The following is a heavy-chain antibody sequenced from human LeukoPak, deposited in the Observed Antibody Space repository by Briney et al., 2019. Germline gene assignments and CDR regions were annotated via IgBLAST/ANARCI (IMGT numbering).Heavy chain of an antibody. V-gene: IGHV4-39*01. D-gene: IGHD3-3*01. Sequence: SETLSLTCTVSGDSISSSSYYWGWIRQPPGKGLEWIGNIFYSGSTYYNPSLQSRVTISVDTTKNQFSLRLSSVTAADTAVYYCARLSGRSGLPGYWGQGTLVTVSS. CDR2: IFYSGST. CDR1: GDSISSSSYY. CDR3: ARLSGRSGLPGY. J-gene: IGHJ4*02.